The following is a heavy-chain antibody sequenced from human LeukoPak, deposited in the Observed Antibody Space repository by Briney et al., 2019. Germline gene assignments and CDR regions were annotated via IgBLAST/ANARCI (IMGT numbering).Heavy chain of an antibody. CDR1: GFTFDDYA. CDR3: AKDSGPDGASGWFDY. D-gene: IGHD6-19*01. J-gene: IGHJ4*02. V-gene: IGHV3-9*01. CDR2: ISWNSGSI. Sequence: GGSLRLSCAASGFTFDDYAMHWVRQAPGKGLEWVSGISWNSGSIGYADSVKGRFTISRDNAKSSLYLQMNSLRAEDTALYYCAKDSGPDGASGWFDYWGQGTLVTVSS.